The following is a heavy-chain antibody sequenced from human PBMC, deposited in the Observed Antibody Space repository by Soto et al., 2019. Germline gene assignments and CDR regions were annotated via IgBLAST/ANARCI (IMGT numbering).Heavy chain of an antibody. J-gene: IGHJ6*03. CDR3: ARVLTPRISYYYYYMDV. D-gene: IGHD2-15*01. Sequence: PGGSLRLSCAASGFTFSSYSMNWVRQAPGKGLEWVSSISSSSSYIYYADSVKGRFTISRDNAKNSLYLQMNSLRAEDTAVYYCARVLTPRISYYYYYMDVWGKGTTVTVSS. CDR1: GFTFSSYS. CDR2: ISSSSSYI. V-gene: IGHV3-21*01.